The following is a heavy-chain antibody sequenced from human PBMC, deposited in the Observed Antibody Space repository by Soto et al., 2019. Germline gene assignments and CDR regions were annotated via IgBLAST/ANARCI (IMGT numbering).Heavy chain of an antibody. Sequence: QVQLVQSGAEVKKPGASVKVSCKASGYTFTSYDINWVRQATGQGLEWMGWMNPNSGNTGYAQKFQGRVTMTRNTSISTAYMELSSLRSEDTAVYYCARSRMVRGNRHYYYMDVWGKGTTVTVSS. CDR1: GYTFTSYD. V-gene: IGHV1-8*01. D-gene: IGHD3-10*01. CDR2: MNPNSGNT. J-gene: IGHJ6*03. CDR3: ARSRMVRGNRHYYYMDV.